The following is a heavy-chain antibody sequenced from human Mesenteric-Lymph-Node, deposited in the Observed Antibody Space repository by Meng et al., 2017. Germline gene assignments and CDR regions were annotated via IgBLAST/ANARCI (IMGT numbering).Heavy chain of an antibody. CDR1: GYTFSSYG. Sequence: ASVQVSCKACGYTFSSYGISWVRQAPGKGLEGMGWISAYNGNTNYAQKLQGRVTMTTDTSTSTAYMELRSLRSDETAVYYWARGRYYDWLLPDNDAFDIWGQGTMVTVSS. J-gene: IGHJ3*02. D-gene: IGHD3-9*01. V-gene: IGHV1-18*01. CDR2: ISAYNGNT. CDR3: ARGRYYDWLLPDNDAFDI.